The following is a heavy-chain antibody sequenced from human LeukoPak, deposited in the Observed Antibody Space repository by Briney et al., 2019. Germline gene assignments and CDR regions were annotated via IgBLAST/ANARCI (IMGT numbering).Heavy chain of an antibody. CDR2: IYWDDDK. Sequence: SGPTLVKPTQTLTLTCTFSGFSLSTSGVCVGWIRQPSVKALEWLALIYWDDDKRYSPSLKSRLTITKDTSKNQVVLTMTNMDPVDTATYYCAHGQTGVDQFDYWGQGTLVTVSS. CDR1: GFSLSTSGVC. J-gene: IGHJ4*02. D-gene: IGHD3-3*01. V-gene: IGHV2-5*02. CDR3: AHGQTGVDQFDY.